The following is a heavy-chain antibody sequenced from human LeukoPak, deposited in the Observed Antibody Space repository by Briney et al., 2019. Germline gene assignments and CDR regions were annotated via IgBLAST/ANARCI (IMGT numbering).Heavy chain of an antibody. J-gene: IGHJ5*02. CDR3: ARGWVVAATPNWFDP. V-gene: IGHV1-69*13. Sequence: ASVKVSCKASGGTFSSYAISWVRQAPGQGLEWMGGIIPIFGTANYAQKFQGRVTITADESTSTAYMELSSLRSEDTAVYYCARGWVVAATPNWFDPWGQGTLVTVSS. CDR1: GGTFSSYA. CDR2: IIPIFGTA. D-gene: IGHD2-15*01.